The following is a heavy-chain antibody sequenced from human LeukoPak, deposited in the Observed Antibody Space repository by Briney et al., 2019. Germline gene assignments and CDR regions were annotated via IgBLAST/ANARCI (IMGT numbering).Heavy chain of an antibody. CDR2: IIPIFGTA. CDR3: ARGPLLGSSSVRYYYGMDV. J-gene: IGHJ6*02. Sequence: GSSVKVSCKASGGTFSSYAISWVRQAPGQGLEWMGGIIPIFGTANYAQKFQGRVTITADESTSTAYMELSSLRSEDTAVYYCARGPLLGSSSVRYYYGMDVWGQGTTVTVSS. V-gene: IGHV1-69*01. D-gene: IGHD6-6*01. CDR1: GGTFSSYA.